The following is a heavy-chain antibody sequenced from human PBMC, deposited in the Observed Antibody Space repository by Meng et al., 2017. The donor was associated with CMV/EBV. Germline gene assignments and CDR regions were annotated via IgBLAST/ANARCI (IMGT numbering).Heavy chain of an antibody. J-gene: IGHJ6*02. D-gene: IGHD3-9*01. V-gene: IGHV3-30*04. Sequence: GESLKISCAASGFTFSSYATHWVRQAPGKGLEWVAVISYDGSNKYYADSVKGRFTISRDNSKNTLYLQMNSLRAEDTAVYYCAKDGIGRLRYFDLYGLDVWGQGTTVPSP. CDR1: GFTFSSYA. CDR2: ISYDGSNK. CDR3: AKDGIGRLRYFDLYGLDV.